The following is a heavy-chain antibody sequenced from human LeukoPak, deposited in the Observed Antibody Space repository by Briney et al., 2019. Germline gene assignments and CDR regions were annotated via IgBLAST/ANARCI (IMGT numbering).Heavy chain of an antibody. CDR3: ARGLRAIAARRYYFDY. V-gene: IGHV1-8*01. Sequence: ASVKVSCKASGYTFTSYDINWVRQATGQGLEWMGWMNPNSGNTGYAQKFQGRVTITRNTSISTAYMELSSLRSEDTAVYYCARGLRAIAARRYYFDYWGQGTLVTVSS. CDR1: GYTFTSYD. J-gene: IGHJ4*02. D-gene: IGHD6-6*01. CDR2: MNPNSGNT.